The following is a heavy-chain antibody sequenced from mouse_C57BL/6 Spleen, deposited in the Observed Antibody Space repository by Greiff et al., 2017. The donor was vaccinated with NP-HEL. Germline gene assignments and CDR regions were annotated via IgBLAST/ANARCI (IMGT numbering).Heavy chain of an antibody. CDR3: ARDRLLRSYFDY. D-gene: IGHD1-1*01. CDR1: GFTFSSYA. J-gene: IGHJ2*01. Sequence: EVKVVESGGGLVKPGGSLKHSCAASGFTFSSYAMSWVRPTPEKRLEWVATISDGGSYTDYPANVKGGFTISRDNAKNDLYLQMSHLKSDDTAMYYCARDRLLRSYFDYWGQGTTLTVSS. CDR2: ISDGGSYT. V-gene: IGHV5-4*01.